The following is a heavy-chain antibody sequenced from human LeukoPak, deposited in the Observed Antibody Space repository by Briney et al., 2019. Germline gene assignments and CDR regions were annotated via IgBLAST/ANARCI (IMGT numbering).Heavy chain of an antibody. D-gene: IGHD1-26*01. CDR1: GGSFSGYY. V-gene: IGHV4-34*01. Sequence: SETLSLTCAVYGGSFSGYYWSWIRQPPGKGLEWIGEINHSGSTNYNPSLKSRVTISVDTSKNQFSLKLSSVTAADTAVYYCARVRRTAVSRYSDYYYYYGMDVWGQGTTVTVSS. J-gene: IGHJ6*02. CDR2: INHSGST. CDR3: ARVRRTAVSRYSDYYYYYGMDV.